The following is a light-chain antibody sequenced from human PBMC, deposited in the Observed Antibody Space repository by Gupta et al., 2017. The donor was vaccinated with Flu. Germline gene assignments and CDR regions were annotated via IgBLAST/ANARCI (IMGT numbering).Light chain of an antibody. CDR3: SSYTSNTALV. J-gene: IGLJ2*01. CDR2: EVS. Sequence: QSAMTQPASVSGSPGQSITISCTGTSSDVGGYNYVSWYQQHPGKAPKLMSYEVSNRPSGVSNRFSGSKSGNTASLTISGLQAEDEADYYCSSYTSNTALVFGGGTKLTVL. CDR1: SSDVGGYNY. V-gene: IGLV2-14*01.